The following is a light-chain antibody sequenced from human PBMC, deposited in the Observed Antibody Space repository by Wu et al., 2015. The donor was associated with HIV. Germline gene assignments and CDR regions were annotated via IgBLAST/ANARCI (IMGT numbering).Light chain of an antibody. V-gene: IGKV3-20*01. Sequence: EIVLTQFPGTLSLSPGERATLSCRASQSISSSYLAWYQQKPGQAPRLLIFATTTRATGIPDRFSGSGSGTDFTLTISRLEPEDFAVYYCQQYGSSLITFGGGTKVDIK. CDR1: QSISSSY. CDR2: ATT. J-gene: IGKJ4*01. CDR3: QQYGSSLIT.